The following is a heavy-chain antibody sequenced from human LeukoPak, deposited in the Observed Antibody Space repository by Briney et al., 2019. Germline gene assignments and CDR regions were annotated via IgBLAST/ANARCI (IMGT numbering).Heavy chain of an antibody. V-gene: IGHV1-69*04. CDR1: GGTFSSYA. J-gene: IGHJ4*02. Sequence: ASVKVSCKASGGTFSSYAISWVRQAPGQGLEWMGRIIPILGIANYAQKFQGRVTITADKSTSTAYMELSSLRSEDTAVYHCASDSSEIPSRWGQGTLVTVSS. CDR3: ASDSSEIPSR. CDR2: IIPILGIA. D-gene: IGHD3-22*01.